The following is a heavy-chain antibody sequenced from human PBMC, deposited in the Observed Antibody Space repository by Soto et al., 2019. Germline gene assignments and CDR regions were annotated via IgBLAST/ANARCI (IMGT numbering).Heavy chain of an antibody. D-gene: IGHD6-6*01. V-gene: IGHV4-59*01. CDR3: ARARSIAALLDYYYGMDV. J-gene: IGHJ6*02. CDR1: GGSISSYY. CDR2: IYYSGST. Sequence: SETLSLTCTVSGGSISSYYWSWIRQPPGKGLEWIGYIYYSGSTNYNPSLKSRVTISVDTSKNQFSLKLSSVTAADTAVYYCARARSIAALLDYYYGMDVWGQGTTVTVSS.